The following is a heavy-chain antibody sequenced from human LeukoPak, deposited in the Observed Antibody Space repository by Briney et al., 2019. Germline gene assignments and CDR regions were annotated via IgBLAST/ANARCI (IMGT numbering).Heavy chain of an antibody. CDR2: IIPIFGTA. D-gene: IGHD2-2*01. Sequence: GASVKVSCKASGGTFSSYAISWVRQAPGQGLEWMGGIIPIFGTANYAQKFQGRVTITTDESTSTAYMELSSLRSEDTAVYYCARSIVVVPAATHYYYYMDVWGKGTTVTVSS. CDR1: GGTFSSYA. J-gene: IGHJ6*03. CDR3: ARSIVVVPAATHYYYYMDV. V-gene: IGHV1-69*05.